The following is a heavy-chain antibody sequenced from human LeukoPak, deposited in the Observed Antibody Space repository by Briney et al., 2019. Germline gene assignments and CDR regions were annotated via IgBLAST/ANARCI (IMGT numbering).Heavy chain of an antibody. Sequence: PGGSLRLSCAASGFTFSDYGMHWVRQAPGEGLEWVALISYDGSNKYYADSVKGRFTISRDNSKNTLYLQMNSLRAEDTAVYYCAKPGTNWGNFDYWGQGTLVTVSS. CDR3: AKPGTNWGNFDY. V-gene: IGHV3-30*18. J-gene: IGHJ4*02. CDR2: ISYDGSNK. CDR1: GFTFSDYG. D-gene: IGHD7-27*01.